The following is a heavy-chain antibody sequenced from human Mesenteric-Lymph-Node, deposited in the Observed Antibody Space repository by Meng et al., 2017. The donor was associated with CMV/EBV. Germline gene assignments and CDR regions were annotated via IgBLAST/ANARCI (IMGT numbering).Heavy chain of an antibody. CDR1: GFTFSSYW. V-gene: IGHV3-7*01. Sequence: GESLTISCAASGFTFSSYWMSWVRQAPGKGLEWVANIKQDGSEKYYVDSVKGRFTISRDNAKNSLYLQMNSLRAEDTAVYYCVKEGVGASFDYWGQGTLVTVSS. J-gene: IGHJ4*02. CDR2: IKQDGSEK. CDR3: VKEGVGASFDY. D-gene: IGHD1-26*01.